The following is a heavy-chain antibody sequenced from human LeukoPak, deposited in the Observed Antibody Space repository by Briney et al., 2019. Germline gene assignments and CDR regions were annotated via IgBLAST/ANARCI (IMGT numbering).Heavy chain of an antibody. CDR1: GGPISSSSYY. CDR2: IYHTGST. J-gene: IGHJ6*03. D-gene: IGHD3-22*01. CDR3: ARNTYYYDSSGYYSYYYYYYMDV. V-gene: IGHV4-61*05. Sequence: PSETLSLTCTVSGGPISSSSYYWGWIRQPPGKGLEWIGYIYHTGSTSYSPSLKSRVTISVDTSKNQFSLKLSSVTAADTAVYYCARNTYYYDSSGYYSYYYYYYMDVWGKGTTVTVSS.